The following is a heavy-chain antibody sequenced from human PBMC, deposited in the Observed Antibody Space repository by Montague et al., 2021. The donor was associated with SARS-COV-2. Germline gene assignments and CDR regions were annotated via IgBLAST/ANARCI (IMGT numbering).Heavy chain of an antibody. Sequence: LRLSCAASEFTFSSYAMHWVRQAPGKGLEYVSAISSNGGSTYYANSVKGRFTISRDNSKNTLYLQMGSLRAEDMAVYYCARGLGPPTVVTPAYFDYWGQGTLVTVSS. CDR2: ISSNGGST. J-gene: IGHJ4*02. CDR3: ARGLGPPTVVTPAYFDY. D-gene: IGHD4-23*01. V-gene: IGHV3-64*01. CDR1: EFTFSSYA.